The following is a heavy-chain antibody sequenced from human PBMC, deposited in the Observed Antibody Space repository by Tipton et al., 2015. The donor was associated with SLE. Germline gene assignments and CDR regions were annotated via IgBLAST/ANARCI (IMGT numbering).Heavy chain of an antibody. CDR3: ARDSTMVVTPDAFDI. D-gene: IGHD4-23*01. CDR2: INPNSGGT. V-gene: IGHV1-2*02. J-gene: IGHJ3*02. CDR1: GYTFTGYY. Sequence: QLVQSGAEVKKPGASVKVSCKASGYTFTGYYLHWVRQAPGQGLEWMGWINPNSGGTNYAQKFQGRVTMTRDTSISTAYMELSRLRSDDTAVYYCARDSTMVVTPDAFDIWGQGTMVTVSS.